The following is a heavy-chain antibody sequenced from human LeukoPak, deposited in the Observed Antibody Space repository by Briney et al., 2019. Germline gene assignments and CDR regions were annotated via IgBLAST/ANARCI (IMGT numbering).Heavy chain of an antibody. Sequence: SETLSLTCAVSGVSFSGYYWSWIRQPPGKGLEWIGEINHSGSTNYNPSLKNRVTISVDTSKNQFSLKLGSVSAVDSAVYYDAMVVQGFDDFEIWGQGTMVTVSS. D-gene: IGHD2-2*01. J-gene: IGHJ3*02. CDR3: AMVVQGFDDFEI. CDR2: INHSGST. V-gene: IGHV4-34*01. CDR1: GVSFSGYY.